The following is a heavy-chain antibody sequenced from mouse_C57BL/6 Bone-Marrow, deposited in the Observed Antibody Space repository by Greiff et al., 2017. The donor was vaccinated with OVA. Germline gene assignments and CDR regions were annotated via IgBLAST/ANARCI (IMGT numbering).Heavy chain of an antibody. J-gene: IGHJ2*01. CDR3: ACFSYSSCLPYFDY. D-gene: IGHD6-5*01. V-gene: IGHV1-69*01. CDR2: IDPSDSYT. CDR1: GYTFTSYW. Sequence: VQLQQPGAELVMPGASVKLSCKASGYTFTSYWMHWVKQRPGQGLEWIGEIDPSDSYTNYNQKFKGKSTLTVDKSSSTAYMQLSSLTSEDSAVYYCACFSYSSCLPYFDYWGPGTTLTVSS.